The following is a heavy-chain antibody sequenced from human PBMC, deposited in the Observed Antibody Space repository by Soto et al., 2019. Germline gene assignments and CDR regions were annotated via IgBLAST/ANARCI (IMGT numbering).Heavy chain of an antibody. Sequence: EVQLVESGGGLVQPGGSLRLSCAASGFTFSSYSMNWVRQAPGKGLEWVSYISSSSSTIYYADSVKGRFTISRDNAKNSLYLQMNSLRDEDTAVYYCARGGENSSSWYVGGYWGQGTLVTVSS. CDR3: ARGGENSSSWYVGGY. J-gene: IGHJ4*02. CDR1: GFTFSSYS. V-gene: IGHV3-48*02. D-gene: IGHD6-13*01. CDR2: ISSSSSTI.